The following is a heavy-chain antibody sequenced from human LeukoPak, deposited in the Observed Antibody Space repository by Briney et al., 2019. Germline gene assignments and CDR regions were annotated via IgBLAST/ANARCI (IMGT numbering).Heavy chain of an antibody. D-gene: IGHD2-15*01. J-gene: IGHJ6*03. CDR3: ARGYCSGGSCYSYYYYNYMDV. CDR2: INHSGST. V-gene: IGHV4-34*01. CDR1: GGCFCGYY. Sequence: SVTLSLTCAVYGGCFCGYYWSWIRQPPGKGLEWIGEINHSGSTYYNPSLKSRVTISVDTSKNQFSLKLSSVTAADTAVYYCARGYCSGGSCYSYYYYNYMDVWGKGTTVTVSS.